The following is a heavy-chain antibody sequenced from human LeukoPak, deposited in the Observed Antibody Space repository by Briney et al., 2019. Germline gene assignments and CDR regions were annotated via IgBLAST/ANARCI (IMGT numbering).Heavy chain of an antibody. D-gene: IGHD6-6*01. V-gene: IGHV3-7*03. CDR1: GFTFSNFW. CDR3: AKNTQYSGYYDC. Sequence: GGSLRLSCTASGFTFSNFWMGWVRQAPGKGLEWVANIKQDETEKFYLGSVKGRFTISRDNSKNTLYLQMNSLRAEDTAVYYCAKNTQYSGYYDCWGQGTLVAVSS. CDR2: IKQDETEK. J-gene: IGHJ4*02.